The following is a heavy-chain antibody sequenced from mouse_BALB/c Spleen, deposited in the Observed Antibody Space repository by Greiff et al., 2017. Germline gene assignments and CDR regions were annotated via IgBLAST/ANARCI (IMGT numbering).Heavy chain of an antibody. J-gene: IGHJ4*01. CDR3: ARYDYDLHYYAMDY. CDR2: IWAGGST. Sequence: QVQLQQSGPGLVAPSQSLSITCTVSGFSLTSYGVHWVRQPPGKGLEWLGVIWAGGSTNYNSALMSRLSISKDNSKSQVFLKMNSLQTDDTAMYYCARYDYDLHYYAMDYWGQGTSVTVSS. V-gene: IGHV2-9*02. D-gene: IGHD2-4*01. CDR1: GFSLTSYG.